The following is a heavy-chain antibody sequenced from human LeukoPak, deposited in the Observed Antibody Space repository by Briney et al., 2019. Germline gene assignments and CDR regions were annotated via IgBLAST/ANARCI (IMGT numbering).Heavy chain of an antibody. D-gene: IGHD3-16*01. CDR3: ARDGRLGETRWFDP. J-gene: IGHJ5*02. Sequence: SETLSLNCTVSGGSISSYYWSWIRQPPGKGLEWIGYIYYSGSTNYNPSLKSRVTISVDTSKNQFSLKLSSVTAADTAVYYCARDGRLGETRWFDPWGQGTLVTVSS. CDR2: IYYSGST. CDR1: GGSISSYY. V-gene: IGHV4-59*01.